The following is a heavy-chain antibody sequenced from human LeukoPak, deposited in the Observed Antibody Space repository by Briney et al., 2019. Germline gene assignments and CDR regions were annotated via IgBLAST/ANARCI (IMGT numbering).Heavy chain of an antibody. J-gene: IGHJ4*02. CDR2: IIPIFGTA. D-gene: IGHD4-17*01. Sequence: SVKVSCKASGGTFSSYAISWVRQAPGQGLEWMGGIIPIFGTANNAQKFQGRVTITADKSTSTAYMELSSLRSEDTAVYYCATSRDYGDQYYFDYWGQGTLVTVSS. CDR3: ATSRDYGDQYYFDY. CDR1: GGTFSSYA. V-gene: IGHV1-69*06.